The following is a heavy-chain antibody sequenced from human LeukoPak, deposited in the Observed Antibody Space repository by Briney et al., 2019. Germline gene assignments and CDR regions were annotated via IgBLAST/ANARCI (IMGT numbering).Heavy chain of an antibody. J-gene: IGHJ4*02. CDR1: GFTFSNYG. Sequence: GGSLRLSCAASGFTFSNYGINWVRQAPGKGLERVSSISSSSSYISYADSVKGRFTISRDNAKNSMYLQMNSLRADDTAVYYCARGGYYYDSSGYSRIGSFDYWGPGTLVTVSS. V-gene: IGHV3-21*01. CDR3: ARGGYYYDSSGYSRIGSFDY. D-gene: IGHD3-22*01. CDR2: ISSSSSYI.